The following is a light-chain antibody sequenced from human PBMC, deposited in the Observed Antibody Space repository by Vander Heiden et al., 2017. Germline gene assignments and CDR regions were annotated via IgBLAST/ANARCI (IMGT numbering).Light chain of an antibody. CDR3: CSYAGSYTFEV. CDR2: DVS. CDR1: SSDVGGYNY. Sequence: QSALTQPRSVSGSPGQSVTTSCTGTSSDVGGYNYVSWYQQHPGKAPKLMIYDVSKRPSGVPDRFSGSKSGNTASLTISGLQAEDEADYYCCSYAGSYTFEVFGGGTKLTVL. V-gene: IGLV2-11*01. J-gene: IGLJ2*01.